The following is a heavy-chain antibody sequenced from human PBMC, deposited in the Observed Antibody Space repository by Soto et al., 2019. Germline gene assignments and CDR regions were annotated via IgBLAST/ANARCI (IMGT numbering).Heavy chain of an antibody. D-gene: IGHD3-10*01. V-gene: IGHV4-39*01. J-gene: IGHJ6*02. Sequence: PSETLSLTCTVSGGSISSSSYYWGWIRQPPGKGLVWIGSIYYSGSTYYNPSLMSRVTISVDTSKNQFSLKLSSVTAADTAVYYCASLLDITMVRGVTHYYYYYGMDVWGQGTTVTVSS. CDR2: IYYSGST. CDR3: ASLLDITMVRGVTHYYYYYGMDV. CDR1: GGSISSSSYY.